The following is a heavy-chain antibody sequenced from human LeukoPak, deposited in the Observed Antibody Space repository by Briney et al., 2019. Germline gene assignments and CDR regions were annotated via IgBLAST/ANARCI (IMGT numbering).Heavy chain of an antibody. CDR2: ISGSGVGT. CDR1: GFTFSSYT. V-gene: IGHV3-23*01. Sequence: PGGSLRLSCVASGFTFSSYTMNWVRQAPGKGLEWVSGISGSGVGTYYADSVKGRFTISRDSSWNTLCLQMSSLRAEDTAVYYCAKDQVISGSEASDIWGQGTMVTVSS. J-gene: IGHJ3*02. D-gene: IGHD2-21*01. CDR3: AKDQVISGSEASDI.